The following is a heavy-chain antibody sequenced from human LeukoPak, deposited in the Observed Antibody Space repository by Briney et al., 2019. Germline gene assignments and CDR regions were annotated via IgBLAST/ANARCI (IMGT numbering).Heavy chain of an antibody. CDR2: IWYDGSNK. V-gene: IGHV3-33*01. CDR1: GFTFSSYG. CDR3: AREGSYYDSSGYRPGAFDI. D-gene: IGHD3-22*01. Sequence: GGSLRLSCAASGFTFSSYGMHWVRQAPGKGLEWVAVIWYDGSNKFYADSVKGRLTISRDNSQKTLYLQMNSLRAEDTAVYYCAREGSYYDSSGYRPGAFDIWGQGTMVTVSS. J-gene: IGHJ3*02.